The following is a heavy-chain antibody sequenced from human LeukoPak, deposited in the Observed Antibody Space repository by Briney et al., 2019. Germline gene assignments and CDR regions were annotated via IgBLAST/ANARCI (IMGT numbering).Heavy chain of an antibody. CDR2: IYYSGIT. D-gene: IGHD6-13*01. V-gene: IGHV4-59*11. J-gene: IGHJ4*02. CDR1: GDSIKTHY. CDR3: AAGGGYSSAWSL. Sequence: SETLSLTCSVSGDSIKTHYWNWLRQPPGKGLEWIANIYYSGITSYNPSLRSRVTMSVDTSTNQVSLNLNSVTTADTAVYYCAAGGGYSSAWSLWGQGTLVTVSS.